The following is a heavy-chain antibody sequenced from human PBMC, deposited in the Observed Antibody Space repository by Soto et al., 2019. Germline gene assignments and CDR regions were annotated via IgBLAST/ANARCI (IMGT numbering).Heavy chain of an antibody. CDR2: ISAYNGNT. J-gene: IGHJ6*04. CDR3: ARESRDSSSPTHYYSSYGMDA. D-gene: IGHD6-6*01. CDR1: GYTFTSYG. Sequence: ASVKVSCKASGYTFTSYGISWVRQAPGQGLEWMGWISAYNGNTNYAQKLQGRVTMTTDTSTSTAYMELRSLRSDDTAVYYCARESRDSSSPTHYYSSYGMDAWGAGTTVTVSS. V-gene: IGHV1-18*01.